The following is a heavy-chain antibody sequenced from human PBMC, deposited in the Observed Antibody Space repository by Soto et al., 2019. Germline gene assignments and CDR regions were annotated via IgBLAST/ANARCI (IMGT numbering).Heavy chain of an antibody. Sequence: PSETLSLTCTVSGGSISSYYWSWIRQPPGKGLEWIGYIYYSGSTNYNPSLKSRVTISVDTSKNQFSLKLSSVTAADTAVYYCARDSASVATIWSYFDYWGQGTLVTVSS. CDR1: GGSISSYY. J-gene: IGHJ4*02. CDR2: IYYSGST. D-gene: IGHD5-12*01. CDR3: ARDSASVATIWSYFDY. V-gene: IGHV4-59*01.